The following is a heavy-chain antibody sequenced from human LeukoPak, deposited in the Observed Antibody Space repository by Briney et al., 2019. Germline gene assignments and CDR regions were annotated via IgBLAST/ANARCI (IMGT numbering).Heavy chain of an antibody. J-gene: IGHJ3*01. CDR1: GFIFSSYT. Sequence: NPGGSLRLSCAASGFIFSSYTMNWVRQAPGQGLEWVSSISSRSSNIYYTDSVKGRFTISRDNAKNSVYLQMNSLRVEDTAVYYCARDVLIMGGGQGTMVTVSS. CDR2: ISSRSSNI. CDR3: ARDVLIMG. V-gene: IGHV3-21*01. D-gene: IGHD3-10*01.